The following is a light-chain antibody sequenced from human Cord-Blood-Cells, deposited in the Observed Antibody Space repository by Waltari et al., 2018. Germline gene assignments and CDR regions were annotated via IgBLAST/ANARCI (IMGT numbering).Light chain of an antibody. CDR3: SSYTSSSTLG. Sequence: QSALTQPASVSGSPGQSIPISCTGTSSDVGGYNYVSWYQQHPGKAPKLMIYKASNRPSGVSNRFSGSKSGNTASLTISGLQAEDEADYYCSSYTSSSTLGFGGGTKLTVL. V-gene: IGLV2-14*01. CDR1: SSDVGGYNY. CDR2: KAS. J-gene: IGLJ2*01.